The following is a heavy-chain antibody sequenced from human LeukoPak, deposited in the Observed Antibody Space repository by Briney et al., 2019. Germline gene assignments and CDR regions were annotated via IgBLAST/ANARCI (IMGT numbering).Heavy chain of an antibody. V-gene: IGHV3-30*02. CDR2: LQYDGSTK. CDR3: ARIRITMVRGVEGAFDI. D-gene: IGHD3-10*01. Sequence: GGPLRLSCAASGFTFSNYGMHWVRQAPGKGLEWVSFLQYDGSTKYYADSVKGRFTISRDNSKSTLYVQMNSLRAEDTAVYYCARIRITMVRGVEGAFDIWGQGTMVTVSS. J-gene: IGHJ3*02. CDR1: GFTFSNYG.